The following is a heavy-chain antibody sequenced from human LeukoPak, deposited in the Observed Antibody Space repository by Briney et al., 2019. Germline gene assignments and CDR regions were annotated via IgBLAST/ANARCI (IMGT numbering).Heavy chain of an antibody. CDR3: ARGQGYESYYYMDV. V-gene: IGHV3-30*04. Sequence: GGSLRLSCAASGFTFSTYAIHWVRQAPGKGLEWVAVISFDGVNTFYADSVKGRFTVSRDNSNNTVYLQMNNLRPEDTAVFYCARGQGYESYYYMDVWGKGTTVSVSS. D-gene: IGHD2-2*01. CDR2: ISFDGVNT. CDR1: GFTFSTYA. J-gene: IGHJ6*03.